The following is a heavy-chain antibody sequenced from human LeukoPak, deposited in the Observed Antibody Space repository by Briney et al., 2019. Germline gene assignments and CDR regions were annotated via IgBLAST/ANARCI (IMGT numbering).Heavy chain of an antibody. J-gene: IGHJ6*02. V-gene: IGHV3-33*08. CDR2: IWYDGSNK. CDR3: ARDRRGDYYGYYYYGMDV. CDR1: GFTFSSYA. Sequence: HPGGSLRLSCAASGFTFSSYAMHWVRQAPGKGLEWVAVIWYDGSNKYYADSVKGRFTISRDNSKNTLYLQMNSLRAEDTAVYYCARDRRGDYYGYYYYGMDVWGQGTTVTVSS. D-gene: IGHD4-17*01.